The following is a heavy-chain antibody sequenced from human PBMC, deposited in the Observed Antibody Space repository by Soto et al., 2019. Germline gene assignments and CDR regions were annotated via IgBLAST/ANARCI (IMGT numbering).Heavy chain of an antibody. V-gene: IGHV1-8*01. D-gene: IGHD2-8*01. CDR2: MNPNSGNT. CDR3: ARGRSSCKGFDP. Sequence: QVQLVQSGAEVKKPGASVKVSCKASGYTFTSYDINWVRQATGQGLEWMGWMNPNSGNTGYAQKFQGGVTMTRNTSTRTAYTELSSLISEDTAVYYCARGRSSCKGFDPWGQGTLVTVSS. CDR1: GYTFTSYD. J-gene: IGHJ5*01.